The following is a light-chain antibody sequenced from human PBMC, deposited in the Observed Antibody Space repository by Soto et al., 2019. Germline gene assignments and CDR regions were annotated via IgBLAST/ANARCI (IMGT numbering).Light chain of an antibody. CDR3: QSADSSGAYVV. V-gene: IGLV3-25*02. CDR2: KDS. J-gene: IGLJ2*01. CDR1: ALPKQY. Sequence: SYELTQPPSVSVSPGQTARITCSGDALPKQYAFWYQQKPGQAPVVVTYKDSERPSGIPERFSGSSSGTIVTLTINGVQAEDEADYYCQSADSSGAYVVFGGGTKLTVL.